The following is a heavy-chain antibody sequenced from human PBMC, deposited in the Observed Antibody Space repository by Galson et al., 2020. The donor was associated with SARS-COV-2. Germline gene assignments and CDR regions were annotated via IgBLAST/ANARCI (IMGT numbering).Heavy chain of an antibody. D-gene: IGHD3-10*01. CDR3: AILGFGYAFEM. CDR1: GYTLTALS. CDR2: FHPEDGKI. Sequence: SVKVSCRVSGYTLTALSMHWVRQAPGKGLEWMGGFHPEDGKIVYAQSFQGRLILTEDTSTDTAYMELSSLRPEDTAVYYCAILGFGYAFEMWGQGTVVTVSS. V-gene: IGHV1-24*01. J-gene: IGHJ3*02.